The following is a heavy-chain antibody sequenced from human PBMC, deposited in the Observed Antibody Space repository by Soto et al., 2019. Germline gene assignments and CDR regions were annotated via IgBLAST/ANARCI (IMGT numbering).Heavy chain of an antibody. Sequence: EVQLVESGGGLVKPGGSLRLSCAASGFTFSKALMTWVRQAPGKGLEWIGRIKSKTEGGTTDYAEPVKGRFTISRDDSKNTLYLQMNSLKSEDTAVYYCSGYCTNGVCYRDYWGQGTLVTVSS. CDR2: IKSKTEGGTT. D-gene: IGHD2-8*01. CDR1: GFTFSKAL. CDR3: SGYCTNGVCYRDY. J-gene: IGHJ4*02. V-gene: IGHV3-15*01.